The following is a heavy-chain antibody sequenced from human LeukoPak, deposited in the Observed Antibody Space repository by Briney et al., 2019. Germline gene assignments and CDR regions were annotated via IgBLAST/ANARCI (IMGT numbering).Heavy chain of an antibody. D-gene: IGHD2-15*01. CDR3: AKAVVVVAAKGWFDP. Sequence: GGSLRLSCAASGFTFSSYVMHWVRQAPGKGLEWVAIISYDGSNEYYADSVKGRFTISRDNSKNTLYLQMNSLRAEDTAVYYCAKAVVVVAAKGWFDPWGQGTLVTVSS. CDR1: GFTFSSYV. CDR2: ISYDGSNE. J-gene: IGHJ5*02. V-gene: IGHV3-30*04.